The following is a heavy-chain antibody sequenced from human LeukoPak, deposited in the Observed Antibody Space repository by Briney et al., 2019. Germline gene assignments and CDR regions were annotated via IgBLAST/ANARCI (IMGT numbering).Heavy chain of an antibody. CDR2: ISGSGGNT. D-gene: IGHD1-14*01. Sequence: GGSLRLSCAASGFTFSSHAMSWVRQAPGKGLEWVSAISGSGGNTYYADIVKGRFTISRDNSKNTLYLKMNSLRAEDTAVYYCAKDGHSISRTEYFQYWGQGTLVTVSS. CDR3: AKDGHSISRTEYFQY. J-gene: IGHJ1*01. CDR1: GFTFSSHA. V-gene: IGHV3-23*01.